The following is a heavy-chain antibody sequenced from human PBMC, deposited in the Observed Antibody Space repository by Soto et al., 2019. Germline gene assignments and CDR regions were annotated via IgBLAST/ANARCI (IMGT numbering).Heavy chain of an antibody. J-gene: IGHJ6*03. CDR3: ARGGIYCSLTHCIIEGVYYYYYMDV. V-gene: IGHV3-66*01. CDR2: IHSGGNA. D-gene: IGHD2-15*01. CDR1: GFTVSSNY. Sequence: GGSLRLSCAASGFTVSSNYMTWVRQAPGKGLEWVSVIHSGGNAFYADSVRGRFTISRDNSKNTLYLQMNSLRAEDTAVYYCARGGIYCSLTHCIIEGVYYYYYMDVWGKGTTVTVSS.